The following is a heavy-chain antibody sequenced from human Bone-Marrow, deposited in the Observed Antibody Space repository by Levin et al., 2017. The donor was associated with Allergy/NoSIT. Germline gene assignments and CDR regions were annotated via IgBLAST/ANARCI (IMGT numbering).Heavy chain of an antibody. Sequence: GGSLRLSCAASGFTFDDYGMSWVRQAPGQGLEWVSGINWSGGSTGYADSVKGRFTISRDSAKNSLYLQMNSLRAEDTALYYCARRGYTYGYTDYWGQGTLVTVSS. V-gene: IGHV3-20*04. CDR1: GFTFDDYG. CDR2: INWSGGST. CDR3: ARRGYTYGYTDY. J-gene: IGHJ4*02. D-gene: IGHD5-18*01.